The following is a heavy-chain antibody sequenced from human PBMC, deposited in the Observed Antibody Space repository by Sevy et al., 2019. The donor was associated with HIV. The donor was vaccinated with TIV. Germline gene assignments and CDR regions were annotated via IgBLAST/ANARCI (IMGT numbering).Heavy chain of an antibody. V-gene: IGHV1-24*01. CDR1: GYTLTELS. Sequence: ASVKVSCKVSGYTLTELSMHWVRQAPGKGLEWMGGFDPEDGETIYAQKFQGRVTMTEDTSTDTAYMELSSLRSGDTAVYYCATSRFLEWLFPRIYGMDVWGQGTTVTVSS. CDR3: ATSRFLEWLFPRIYGMDV. J-gene: IGHJ6*02. D-gene: IGHD3-3*01. CDR2: FDPEDGET.